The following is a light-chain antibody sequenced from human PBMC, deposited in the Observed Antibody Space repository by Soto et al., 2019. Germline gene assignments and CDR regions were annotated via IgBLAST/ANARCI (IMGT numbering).Light chain of an antibody. CDR2: GAS. V-gene: IGKV3D-20*02. Sequence: EIVMTQSPATLSVSPGERATLSCRASQSVSSSYLAWYQQKPGQAPRLLIYGASSRATGIPDRFSGSGSGTDFTLTITSLQPEDFATYYCQQSYNTPRTFGQGTKVDIK. J-gene: IGKJ1*01. CDR1: QSVSSSY. CDR3: QQSYNTPRT.